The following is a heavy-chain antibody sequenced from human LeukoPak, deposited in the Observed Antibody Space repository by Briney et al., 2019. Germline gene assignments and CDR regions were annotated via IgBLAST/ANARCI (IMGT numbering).Heavy chain of an antibody. CDR3: ARQLLYGWFDP. CDR1: GGSISSYY. J-gene: IGHJ5*02. D-gene: IGHD2-2*02. CDR2: IYYSGST. V-gene: IGHV4-59*01. Sequence: PSETLSLTCTVSGGSISSYYWSWIRQPPGKGPEWIGYIYYSGSTNYNPPLKSRVTISVDTSKNQFSLKLSSVTAADTAVYYCARQLLYGWFDPWGQGTLVTVSS.